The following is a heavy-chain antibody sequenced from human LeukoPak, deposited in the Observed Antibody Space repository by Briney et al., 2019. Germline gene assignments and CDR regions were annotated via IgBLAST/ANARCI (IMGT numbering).Heavy chain of an antibody. V-gene: IGHV1-18*01. Sequence: ASVKVSCKASGYTFTSYGISWVRQAPGQGLEWMGWISAYNGNTNYAQKLQGRVTITTDTSTSTAYMELRSLRTDDTAVYYCARTQYDSLQEAAHEDYWGQGTLVTVSS. CDR3: ARTQYDSLQEAAHEDY. CDR1: GYTFTSYG. CDR2: ISAYNGNT. J-gene: IGHJ4*02. D-gene: IGHD3-22*01.